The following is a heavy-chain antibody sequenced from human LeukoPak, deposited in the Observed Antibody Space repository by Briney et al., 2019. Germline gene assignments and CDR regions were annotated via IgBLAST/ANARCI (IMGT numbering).Heavy chain of an antibody. CDR3: ARGRGYCTNGVCHRRFDY. J-gene: IGHJ4*02. Sequence: ASVKVSCKASGYTFTSYDINWVRQAPGQRLEWMGWMNPSSANTGYAQKFQGRVTMTRNTSISTAYMELSSLRSEDTAVYYCARGRGYCTNGVCHRRFDYWGQGTLLTVSS. D-gene: IGHD2-8*01. V-gene: IGHV1-8*01. CDR2: MNPSSANT. CDR1: GYTFTSYD.